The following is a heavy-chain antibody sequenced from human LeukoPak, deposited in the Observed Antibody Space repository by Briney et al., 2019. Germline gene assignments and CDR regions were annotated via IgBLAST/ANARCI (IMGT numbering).Heavy chain of an antibody. CDR1: GYTFTSYG. Sequence: GASVKVSCKASGYTFTSYGISWVRQAPGQGLEWMGWISAYNGNTNYAQKLQGRVTMTTDTSTSTAYMELRSLRSDDTAVYYCASGYDLDDYYYYMDVWGKGTTVTVSS. D-gene: IGHD5-12*01. J-gene: IGHJ6*03. V-gene: IGHV1-18*01. CDR3: ASGYDLDDYYYYMDV. CDR2: ISAYNGNT.